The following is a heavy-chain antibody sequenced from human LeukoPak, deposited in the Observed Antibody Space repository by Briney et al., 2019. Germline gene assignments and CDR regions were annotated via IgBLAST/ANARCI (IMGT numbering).Heavy chain of an antibody. Sequence: ASVKVSCKASGYTFTSYDINWVRQATGQGLEWMGWMNPNSGNTGYAKKFQGRVTMTRNTSISTAYMELSSLRSEDTAVYYCARAYYGSGRGFMDVWGKGTTVTVSS. J-gene: IGHJ6*03. D-gene: IGHD3-10*01. CDR1: GYTFTSYD. CDR2: MNPNSGNT. CDR3: ARAYYGSGRGFMDV. V-gene: IGHV1-8*01.